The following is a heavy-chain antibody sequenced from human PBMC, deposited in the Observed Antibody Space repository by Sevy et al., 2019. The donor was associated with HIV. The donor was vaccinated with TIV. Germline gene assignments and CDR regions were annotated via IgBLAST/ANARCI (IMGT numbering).Heavy chain of an antibody. CDR2: ISSSSSYI. V-gene: IGHV3-21*01. CDR1: GFTFSSYS. J-gene: IGHJ4*02. D-gene: IGHD3-9*01. CDR3: ARDRAERQYHDILTGQYWPPGFDY. Sequence: GGSLRLSCAASGFTFSSYSMNWVRQAPGKGLEWVSSISSSSSYIYYADSVKGRFTISRDNAKNSLYLQMNSLRAEDTAVYYCARDRAERQYHDILTGQYWPPGFDYWGQGTLVTVSS.